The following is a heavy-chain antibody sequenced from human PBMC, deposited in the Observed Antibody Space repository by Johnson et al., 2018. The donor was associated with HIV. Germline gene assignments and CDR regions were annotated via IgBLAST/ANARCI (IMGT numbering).Heavy chain of an antibody. Sequence: QVQLVESGGGVVQPGRSLRLSCAASGFTFSSYGIHWVRQAPGKGLEWVTVTSYDGSNTYSGDSVKGRFTISRDNSKNTLYLQMGSLRAEDMAVYYCARGTITMIRGVIGLDIWGQGTMVTVSS. V-gene: IGHV3-30*03. CDR2: TSYDGSNT. CDR3: ARGTITMIRGVIGLDI. CDR1: GFTFSSYG. D-gene: IGHD3-10*01. J-gene: IGHJ3*02.